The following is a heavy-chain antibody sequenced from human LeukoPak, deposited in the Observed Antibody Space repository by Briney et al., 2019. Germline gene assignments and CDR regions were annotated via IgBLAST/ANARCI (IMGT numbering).Heavy chain of an antibody. CDR1: GFNFGRYA. J-gene: IGHJ3*02. V-gene: IGHV3-53*01. CDR3: ARGGYGEYVQAFDI. D-gene: IGHD4-17*01. Sequence: PGGSLRLSCAASGFNFGRYAISWVRQAPGKGLEWVSVIYSGDSTYYADSVKGRSSISRDNSKNTVYLQMTSLRAEDAAVYYCARGGYGEYVQAFDIWGQGTMVTVSS. CDR2: IYSGDST.